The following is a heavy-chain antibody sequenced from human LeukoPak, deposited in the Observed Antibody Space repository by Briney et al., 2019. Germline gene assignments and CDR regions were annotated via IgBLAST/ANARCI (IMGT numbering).Heavy chain of an antibody. V-gene: IGHV3-7*01. CDR2: LRPDGSDK. CDR1: GFTFRDYW. Sequence: GGSLRLSCTGSGFTFRDYWMTWARKAPGKGLEWVANLRPDGSDKYYVDSVKGRFTISRDNAKKLVYLQMNSLRAEDTAVYYCARDAYDDASESWGQGTLVTVSS. CDR3: ARDAYDDASES. D-gene: IGHD3-3*01. J-gene: IGHJ5*02.